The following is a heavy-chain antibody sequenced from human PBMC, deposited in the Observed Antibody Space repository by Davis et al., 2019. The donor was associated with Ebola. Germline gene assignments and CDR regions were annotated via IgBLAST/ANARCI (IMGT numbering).Heavy chain of an antibody. V-gene: IGHV4-34*01. CDR1: GGSFSGYY. CDR2: INHSGST. D-gene: IGHD4-17*01. Sequence: SETLSLTCAVYGGSFSGYYWSWIRQPPGKGLEWIGEINHSGSTNYNPSLKSRVTISVDTSKNQFSLKLSSVTAADTAVYYCARPLNDYGDYWYFDLWGRGTLVTVSS. CDR3: ARPLNDYGDYWYFDL. J-gene: IGHJ2*01.